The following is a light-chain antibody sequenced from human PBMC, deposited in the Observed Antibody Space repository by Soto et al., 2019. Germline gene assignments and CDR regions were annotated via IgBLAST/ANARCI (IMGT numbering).Light chain of an antibody. Sequence: DIQMTQSPSSLSASVGDRVTITCRASQSISSYLNWYQQKPGKAPKLLIYAASSLQSGVPSRFSGSGSGTDFTLTIISLQPEDFATYYCQQSYSTPPTTFGQGTKVEI. CDR3: QQSYSTPPTT. CDR2: AAS. CDR1: QSISSY. V-gene: IGKV1-39*01. J-gene: IGKJ1*01.